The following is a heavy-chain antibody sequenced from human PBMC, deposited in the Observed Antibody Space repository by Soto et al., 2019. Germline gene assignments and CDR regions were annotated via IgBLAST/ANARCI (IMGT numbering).Heavy chain of an antibody. Sequence: SETLSLTCTVSGGSISGYYWSWIRQPPGKGLEWIGYIYYTGSTYYNPSLKSRVTISLDTSRNQFSLKLTSVTAADTAVYYCARVVGKNYCDPWGQGTLVTVSS. D-gene: IGHD1-7*01. CDR1: GGSISGYY. J-gene: IGHJ5*02. V-gene: IGHV4-59*01. CDR2: IYYTGST. CDR3: ARVVGKNYCDP.